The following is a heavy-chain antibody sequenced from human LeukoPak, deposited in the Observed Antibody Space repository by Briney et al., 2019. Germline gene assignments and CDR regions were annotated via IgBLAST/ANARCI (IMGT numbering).Heavy chain of an antibody. D-gene: IGHD1-26*01. J-gene: IGHJ4*02. V-gene: IGHV4-39*01. CDR3: ARHGASGSYLYYFDY. CDR2: IYYSGST. Sequence: PSETLSLPCTVSGGSISSSSYYWGWIRQPPGKGLEWIGSIYYSGSTYYNPSLKSRVTISVDTSKNQFSLKLSSVTAADTAVYYCARHGASGSYLYYFDYWGQGGLVTVSS. CDR1: GGSISSSSYY.